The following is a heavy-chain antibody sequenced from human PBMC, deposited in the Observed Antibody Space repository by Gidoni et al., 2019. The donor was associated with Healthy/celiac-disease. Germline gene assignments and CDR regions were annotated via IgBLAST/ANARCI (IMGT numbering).Heavy chain of an antibody. CDR3: ARGPVVQLYHGMDV. Sequence: QVQLVESGGGVVQPGRSLRLSCAASGFPFSSYGMHWVRQAPGKGLEWVAVIWYDGSNKYYADSVKGRFTISRDNSKNTLYLQMNSLRAEDTAVYYCARGPVVQLYHGMDVWGQGTTVTVSS. V-gene: IGHV3-33*01. D-gene: IGHD2-2*01. CDR2: IWYDGSNK. CDR1: GFPFSSYG. J-gene: IGHJ6*02.